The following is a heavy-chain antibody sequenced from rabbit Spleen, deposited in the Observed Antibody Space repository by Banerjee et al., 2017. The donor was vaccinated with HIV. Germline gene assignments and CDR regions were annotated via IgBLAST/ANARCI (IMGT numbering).Heavy chain of an antibody. V-gene: IGHV1S40*01. Sequence: QSLEESGGGLVKPGASLTLTCKASGFSFNSGYDMCWGRQAPGKGLEWVACAYAGSSGSTYSASWAKGRFTISRASSTTVTLQMTSLTAADTATYFCARGVYDDYDTYYFDLWGQGTLVTVS. CDR2: AYAGSSGST. CDR1: GFSFNSGYD. CDR3: ARGVYDDYDTYYFDL. D-gene: IGHD2-1*01. J-gene: IGHJ4*01.